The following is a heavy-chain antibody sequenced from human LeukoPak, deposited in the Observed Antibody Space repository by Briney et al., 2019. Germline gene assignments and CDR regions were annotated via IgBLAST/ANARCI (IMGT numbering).Heavy chain of an antibody. CDR2: IGPSSGDI. Sequence: PGGSLRLSCAASGFTFRIYSMNWVRQGPGTGLEWVSSIGPSSGDIHYADSVKGRFTISRDNGKNSLYLQMNSLRAEDTAVYYCARDRGARGRGLAGGQGTQVTVSS. CDR3: ARDRGARGRGLA. CDR1: GFTFRIYS. D-gene: IGHD3-10*01. J-gene: IGHJ4*02. V-gene: IGHV3-21*01.